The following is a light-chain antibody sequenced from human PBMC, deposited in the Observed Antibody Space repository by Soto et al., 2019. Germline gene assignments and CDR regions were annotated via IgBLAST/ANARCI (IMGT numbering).Light chain of an antibody. CDR2: AAS. V-gene: IGKV1-5*02. Sequence: DIQMTQSPSTLSASVEDRVSIICRASQSIVRWLAWYQQKPGKAPNLLIYAASSLQSGVPSRFSGSGSGTEFTLTISSLQPDDFATYYCQQYNSYSFGQGTKVDIK. J-gene: IGKJ1*01. CDR3: QQYNSYS. CDR1: QSIVRW.